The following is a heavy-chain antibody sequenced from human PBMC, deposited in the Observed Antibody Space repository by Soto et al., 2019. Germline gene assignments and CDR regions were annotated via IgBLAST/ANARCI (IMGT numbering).Heavy chain of an antibody. CDR1: GFTFSSYS. J-gene: IGHJ6*02. Sequence: GGSLRLSCAASGFTFSSYSMNWVRQAPGKGLEWVSSISSSSSYIYYADSVKGRFTISRDNAKNSLYLQMNSLRAEDTAVYYXARVGVAAAYGMDVWGQGTTVTVSS. CDR2: ISSSSSYI. D-gene: IGHD6-13*01. V-gene: IGHV3-21*01. CDR3: ARVGVAAAYGMDV.